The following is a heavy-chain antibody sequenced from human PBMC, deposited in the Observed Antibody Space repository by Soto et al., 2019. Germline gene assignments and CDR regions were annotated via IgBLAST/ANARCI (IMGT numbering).Heavy chain of an antibody. D-gene: IGHD2-21*02. Sequence: SETLSLTCTVSGVSINNYYLTWIRPPPGKRLGWIGAIYYTGCTTYNPSLRSRVSFSVDTSKNQFSLSLTSVTAADTAVYFCATVVSGGHLDYWGQGTLVTVSS. CDR3: ATVVSGGHLDY. CDR1: GVSINNYY. V-gene: IGHV4-59*01. CDR2: IYYTGCT. J-gene: IGHJ4*02.